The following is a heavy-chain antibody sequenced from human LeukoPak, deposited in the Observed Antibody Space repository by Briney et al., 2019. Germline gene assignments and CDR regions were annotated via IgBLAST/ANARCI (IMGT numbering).Heavy chain of an antibody. Sequence: GESLKISCKGSGYSFTSYWIGWVRQTPGQGLEWMGSIYPGDSDTRYNPSLQGQVTISADKSIKTAYLQWSSLKASDTAIYYCARRGGGSSGGFYFDYWGQGSLVTVSS. D-gene: IGHD2-15*01. J-gene: IGHJ4*02. CDR3: ARRGGGSSGGFYFDY. V-gene: IGHV5-51*01. CDR2: IYPGDSDT. CDR1: GYSFTSYW.